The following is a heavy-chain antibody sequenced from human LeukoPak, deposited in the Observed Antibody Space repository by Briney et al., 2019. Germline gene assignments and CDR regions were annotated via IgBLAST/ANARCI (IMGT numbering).Heavy chain of an antibody. J-gene: IGHJ5*01. CDR2: IYYTGST. D-gene: IGHD6-13*01. Sequence: SETLSLTCTVSGGSINSYYWSWIRQPPGKGLEWIGYIYYTGSTNYNPSLKSRVTISVDTSRNHFSLKLSSVTAADTAVYYCARDGSSSWNNWFDSWGQGTLVTVSS. CDR3: ARDGSSSWNNWFDS. CDR1: GGSINSYY. V-gene: IGHV4-59*01.